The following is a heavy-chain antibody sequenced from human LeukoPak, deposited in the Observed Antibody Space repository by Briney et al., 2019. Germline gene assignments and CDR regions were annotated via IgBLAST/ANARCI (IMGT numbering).Heavy chain of an antibody. CDR2: IIPIFGTA. Sequence: SVKVSCKASGGTFSSYAISWVRQAPGQGLEWMGRIIPIFGTANYAQKFQGRATITTDESTSTAYMELSSLRSEDTAVYYCARAAVEMATMGTWGQGTLVTVSS. V-gene: IGHV1-69*05. CDR1: GGTFSSYA. J-gene: IGHJ5*02. D-gene: IGHD5-24*01. CDR3: ARAAVEMATMGT.